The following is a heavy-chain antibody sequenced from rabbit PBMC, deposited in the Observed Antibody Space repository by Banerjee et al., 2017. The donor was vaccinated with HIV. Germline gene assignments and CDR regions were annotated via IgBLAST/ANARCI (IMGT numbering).Heavy chain of an antibody. V-gene: IGHV1S45*01. CDR3: ARRYGGDAYSTFNL. CDR2: IYTGSSST. D-gene: IGHD6-1*01. Sequence: QEQLVESGGGLVQPGGSLALTCKASGFSLSNNYVMCWVRQAPGKGLEWIGCIYTGSSSTYYASWAKGRFTISKTSSTTVTLQMTSLTVADTANYFCARRYGGDAYSTFNLWGPGTLVTVS. CDR1: GFSLSNNYV. J-gene: IGHJ4*01.